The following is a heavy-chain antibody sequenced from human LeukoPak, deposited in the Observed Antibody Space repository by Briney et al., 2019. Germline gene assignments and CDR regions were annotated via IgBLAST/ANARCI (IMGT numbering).Heavy chain of an antibody. Sequence: GGSLRLSFAASGFTFSSSGMNWVRQAPGKGLEWVSSISSSSTYIYYADSVKGRFTISRDNAKNSLYLQMNSLRAEDTAVYYCARAASPYFYGMDVWGQGTTVTVSS. CDR1: GFTFSSSG. J-gene: IGHJ6*02. D-gene: IGHD2-15*01. V-gene: IGHV3-21*01. CDR2: ISSSSTYI. CDR3: ARAASPYFYGMDV.